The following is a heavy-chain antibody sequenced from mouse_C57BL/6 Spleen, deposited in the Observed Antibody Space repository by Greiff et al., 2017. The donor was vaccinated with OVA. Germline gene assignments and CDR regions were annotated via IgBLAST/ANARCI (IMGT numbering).Heavy chain of an antibody. Sequence: EVHLVESGGGLVKPGGSLKLSCAASGFTFSSYAMSWVRQTPEKRLAWVATISDGGSYTYYPDNVKGRFTISRDNAKNNLYLQMSHLKSEDTAMYYCARERGLRRERSFMDYWGQGTSVTVSS. CDR3: ARERGLRRERSFMDY. J-gene: IGHJ4*01. CDR2: ISDGGSYT. V-gene: IGHV5-4*01. D-gene: IGHD2-4*01. CDR1: GFTFSSYA.